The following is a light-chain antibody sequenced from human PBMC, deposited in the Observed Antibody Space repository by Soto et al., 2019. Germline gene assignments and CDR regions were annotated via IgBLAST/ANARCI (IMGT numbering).Light chain of an antibody. CDR2: DVS. CDR1: SSDVGGYNY. Sequence: QSVLTQPASVSGSPGQSITISCTGTSSDVGGYNYVSWYQQHPGKAPKLVIYDVSNRPSGVSNRFSGSKSGNTASLTISGLQAEDEADYYCNSYTSSCTYVFGTGTKVTDL. J-gene: IGLJ1*01. CDR3: NSYTSSCTYV. V-gene: IGLV2-14*01.